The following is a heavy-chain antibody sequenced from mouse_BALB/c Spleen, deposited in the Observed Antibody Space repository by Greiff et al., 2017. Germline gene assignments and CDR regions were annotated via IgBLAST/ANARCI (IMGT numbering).Heavy chain of an antibody. CDR1: GFNIKDTY. J-gene: IGHJ4*01. CDR3: ATSPHYAMDY. Sequence: VQLQHSGAELVKPGASVKLSCTASGFNIKDTYMHWVKQRPEQGLEWIGRIDPANGNTKYDPKFQGKATITADTSSNTAYLQLSSLTSEDTAVYYCATSPHYAMDYWGQGTSVTVAS. V-gene: IGHV14-3*02. CDR2: IDPANGNT.